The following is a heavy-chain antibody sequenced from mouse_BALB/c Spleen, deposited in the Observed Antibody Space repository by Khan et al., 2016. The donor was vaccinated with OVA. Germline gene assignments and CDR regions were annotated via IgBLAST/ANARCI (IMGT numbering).Heavy chain of an antibody. V-gene: IGHV1S81*02. CDR1: GYTFTSYW. D-gene: IGHD1-1*01. Sequence: QVQLQQSGAELVKAGASVKMSCKASGYTFTSYWMHWVKQRLGQGLEWFAETNPTNGRTYYNEKFKSKATLTVDKSSSTAYMLHSGPTLEDSAVYYCARIKKIVATYFDYWGQGTTLTVSS. CDR2: TNPTNGRT. J-gene: IGHJ2*01. CDR3: ARIKKIVATYFDY.